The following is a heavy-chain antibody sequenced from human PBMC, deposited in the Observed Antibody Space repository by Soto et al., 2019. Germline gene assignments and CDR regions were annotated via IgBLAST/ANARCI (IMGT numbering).Heavy chain of an antibody. CDR2: ISGDSGNA. J-gene: IGHJ4*03. CDR1: GYMFTESG. Sequence: QVHLVQSGAEVKKPGASVKVSCRTSGYMFTESGMHWVRQAPGHRLEWMGWISGDSGNARYSPTLQDRVTITRDTAASTVYMELSSLRSEDTASYYCARDGVAAGKLNFDYWGQGTLVTVPS. D-gene: IGHD6-19*01. CDR3: ARDGVAAGKLNFDY. V-gene: IGHV1-3*01.